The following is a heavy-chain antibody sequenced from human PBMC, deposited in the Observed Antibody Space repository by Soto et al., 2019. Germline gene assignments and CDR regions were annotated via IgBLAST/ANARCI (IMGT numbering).Heavy chain of an antibody. CDR3: ARPSPLGIAAAGSDYYYYGMDV. CDR2: IYYSGST. CDR1: GGAISSSSYH. V-gene: IGHV4-39*01. Sequence: SETLSLTCTVSGGAISSSSYHWGWIRQPPGKGLEWIGSIYYSGSTYYNPSLKSRVTISVDTSRNQFSLKLSSVTAADTAVYYCARPSPLGIAAAGSDYYYYGMDVWAQGTTVTVSS. D-gene: IGHD6-13*01. J-gene: IGHJ6*02.